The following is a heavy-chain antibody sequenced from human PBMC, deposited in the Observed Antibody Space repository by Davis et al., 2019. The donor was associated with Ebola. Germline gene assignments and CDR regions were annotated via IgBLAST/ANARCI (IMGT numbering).Heavy chain of an antibody. D-gene: IGHD3-22*01. CDR1: GYTFTSYG. Sequence: AASVKVSCKASGYTFTSYGISWVRQAPGQGLEWMGWISAYNGNTNYAQKLQGRVTMATDTSTSTAYMELRSLRSDDTAVYYCARGAILDYYDSSGYYFDYWGQGTLVTVSS. CDR2: ISAYNGNT. CDR3: ARGAILDYYDSSGYYFDY. J-gene: IGHJ4*02. V-gene: IGHV1-18*01.